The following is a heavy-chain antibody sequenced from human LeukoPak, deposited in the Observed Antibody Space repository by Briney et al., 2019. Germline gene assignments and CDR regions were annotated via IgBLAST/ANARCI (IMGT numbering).Heavy chain of an antibody. CDR2: INHSGST. CDR3: ARGTNYCSGGSCYWDDY. V-gene: IGHV4-34*01. J-gene: IGHJ4*02. CDR1: GGSFSGYY. D-gene: IGHD2-15*01. Sequence: PSETLSLTCAVYGGSFSGYYWSWIRQPPGKGLEWIGEINHSGSTNYNPSLKSRVTISVDTSKNQFSLELSSVTAADTAVYYCARGTNYCSGGSCYWDDYWGQGTLVTVSS.